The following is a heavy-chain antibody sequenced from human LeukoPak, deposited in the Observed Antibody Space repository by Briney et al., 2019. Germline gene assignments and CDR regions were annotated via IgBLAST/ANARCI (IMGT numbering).Heavy chain of an antibody. CDR3: ARSPGYEGLYYFDY. D-gene: IGHD3-3*01. CDR2: IIPIFGTA. CDR1: GGTFSSSA. V-gene: IGHV1-69*05. Sequence: SVKVSCKASGGTFSSSAISWVRQAPGQGLEWMGGIIPIFGTANYAQKFQGRVTITTDESTSTAYMDLSRLRSDDTAVYYCARSPGYEGLYYFDYWGQGTLVTVSS. J-gene: IGHJ4*02.